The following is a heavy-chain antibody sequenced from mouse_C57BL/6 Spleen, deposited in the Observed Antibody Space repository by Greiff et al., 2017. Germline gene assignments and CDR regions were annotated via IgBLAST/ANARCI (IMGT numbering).Heavy chain of an antibody. D-gene: IGHD1-1*01. Sequence: QVQLQQPGAELVKPGASVKLSCKASGYTFTSYWMHWVKQRPGQGLEWIGMIHPNSGSTNYNEKFKSKATLTVDKSSSTAYMQLSSLTSEDSAVYYCARGYGSSSYYFDYWGQGTTLTVSS. CDR3: ARGYGSSSYYFDY. J-gene: IGHJ2*01. CDR1: GYTFTSYW. V-gene: IGHV1-64*01. CDR2: IHPNSGST.